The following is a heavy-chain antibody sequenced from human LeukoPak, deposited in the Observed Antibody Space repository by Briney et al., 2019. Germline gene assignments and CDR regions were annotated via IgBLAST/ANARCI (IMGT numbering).Heavy chain of an antibody. Sequence: PSETLSLTCTVSGGSISSYYWSWIRQPTGKGLEWIGRIYTSGSTNYNPSLKSRVTMSVDTSKNQFSLKLSSVTAADTAVYYCARYYYDSSGYYYFFDYWGQGTLVTVSS. D-gene: IGHD3-22*01. CDR3: ARYYYDSSGYYYFFDY. J-gene: IGHJ4*02. CDR2: IYTSGST. CDR1: GGSISSYY. V-gene: IGHV4-4*07.